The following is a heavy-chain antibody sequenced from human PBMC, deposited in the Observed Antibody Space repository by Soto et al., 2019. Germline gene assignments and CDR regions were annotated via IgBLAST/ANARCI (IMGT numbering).Heavy chain of an antibody. J-gene: IGHJ6*02. Sequence: PTLVNPTQTLTLTCTVSGLSLRTTGVGVGWVRQPPGKALEWLALLYWDDDKRYSPSLRSRLTIAKGISEKQVVLTMTNMDTVDTATYYCVQSRCGGDCREIYSSHAYNGLDVWGQGTTVTVSS. CDR3: VQSRCGGDCREIYSSHAYNGLDV. V-gene: IGHV2-5*02. CDR1: GLSLRTTGVG. D-gene: IGHD2-21*02. CDR2: LYWDDDK.